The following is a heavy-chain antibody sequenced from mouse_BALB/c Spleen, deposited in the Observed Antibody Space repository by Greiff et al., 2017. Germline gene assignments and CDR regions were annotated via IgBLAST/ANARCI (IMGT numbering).Heavy chain of an antibody. D-gene: IGHD2-4*01. J-gene: IGHJ4*01. CDR2: ISSGGSYT. Sequence: EVKLMESGGGLVKPGGSLKLSCAASGFTFSSYTMSWVRQTPEKRLEWVATISSGGSYTYYPDSVKGRFTISRDNAKNTLYLQMSSLKSEDTAMYYCTRVDYDVYYAMDYWGQGTSVTVSS. CDR3: TRVDYDVYYAMDY. V-gene: IGHV5-6-4*01. CDR1: GFTFSSYT.